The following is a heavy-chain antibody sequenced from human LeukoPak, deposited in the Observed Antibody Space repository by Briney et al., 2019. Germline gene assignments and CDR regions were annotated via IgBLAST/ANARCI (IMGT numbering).Heavy chain of an antibody. Sequence: ASVKVSCKVSGYTLTELSMHWVRQAPGKGLEWMGGFDPEDGETIYAQKFQGRVTMTEDTSTDTAYMELSSLRSEDTAVYYCATSIVPAATYYYYYGMDVRGQGTTVTVSS. D-gene: IGHD2-2*01. J-gene: IGHJ6*02. CDR3: ATSIVPAATYYYYYGMDV. V-gene: IGHV1-24*01. CDR1: GYTLTELS. CDR2: FDPEDGET.